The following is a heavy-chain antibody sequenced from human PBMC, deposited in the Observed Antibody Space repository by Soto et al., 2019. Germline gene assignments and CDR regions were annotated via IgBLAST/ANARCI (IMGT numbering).Heavy chain of an antibody. Sequence: GGSLRLSCAASGFTFSSYAMHWVRQAPGKGLEWVAVISYDGSNKYYADSVKGRFTISRDNSKNTLYLQMNSLRAEDTAVYYCARDPPEAYDHGYYYYYGMDVWGQGTTVTVSS. V-gene: IGHV3-30-3*01. CDR1: GFTFSSYA. CDR2: ISYDGSNK. J-gene: IGHJ6*02. CDR3: ARDPPEAYDHGYYYYYGMDV. D-gene: IGHD3-3*01.